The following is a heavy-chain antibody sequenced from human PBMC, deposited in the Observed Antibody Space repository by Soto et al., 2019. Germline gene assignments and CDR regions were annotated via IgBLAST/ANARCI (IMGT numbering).Heavy chain of an antibody. D-gene: IGHD6-13*01. V-gene: IGHV1-2*04. Sequence: ASVNVSCTASGYTFTGYYMHWVRQAPGQGLEWMGWINPNSGGTNYAQKFQGWVTMTRDTSISTAYMELTRLRSDDTAVYYCARISRWPFFYGMDDWGQVTTVTASS. CDR3: ARISRWPFFYGMDD. J-gene: IGHJ6*02. CDR1: GYTFTGYY. CDR2: INPNSGGT.